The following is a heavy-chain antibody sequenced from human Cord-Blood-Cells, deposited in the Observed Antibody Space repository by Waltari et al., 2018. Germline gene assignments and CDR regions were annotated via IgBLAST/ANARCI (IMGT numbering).Heavy chain of an antibody. CDR1: GFTFSSYS. V-gene: IGHV3-21*01. CDR3: ARDSGTTRAFDI. D-gene: IGHD1-7*01. Sequence: EVQLVESGGGLVKPGGSLRLSCAASGFTFSSYSMNRVRQAPGKGLEWVSSISSSSSYIYYADSVKGRFTISRDNAKNSLYLQMNSLRAEDTAVYYCARDSGTTRAFDIWGQGTMVTVSS. CDR2: ISSSSSYI. J-gene: IGHJ3*02.